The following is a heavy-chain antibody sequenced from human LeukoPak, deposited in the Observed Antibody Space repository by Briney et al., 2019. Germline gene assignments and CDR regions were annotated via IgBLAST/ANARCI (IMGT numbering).Heavy chain of an antibody. D-gene: IGHD2-15*01. CDR2: IYDSGST. CDR3: ARDCSGGSCYGAFDI. Sequence: LSLTCTVSGASIRSGDYYWGWVRQPPGKGLEWIGYIYDSGSTYYNPSLTSPLSISVHTSENRFSLKLSSVTATDTAVYYCARDCSGGSCYGAFDIWGQGTMVTVSS. CDR1: GASIRSGDYY. J-gene: IGHJ3*02. V-gene: IGHV4-30-4*01.